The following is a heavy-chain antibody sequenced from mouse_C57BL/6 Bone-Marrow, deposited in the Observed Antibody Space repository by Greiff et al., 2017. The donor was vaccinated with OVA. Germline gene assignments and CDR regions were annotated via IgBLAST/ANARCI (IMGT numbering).Heavy chain of an antibody. J-gene: IGHJ1*03. Sequence: QVQLQQPGAELVKPGASVKLSCKTSGYTFTSYWMHWVKQRPGQGLEWIGMIHPNSGSTNYNEKFKSKATLTVDKSSSTAYMQLSSLTSEDSAVYDCARGGFYYSNYVGWYCDVWGTGTTVTVSS. V-gene: IGHV1-64*01. CDR1: GYTFTSYW. D-gene: IGHD2-5*01. CDR3: ARGGFYYSNYVGWYCDV. CDR2: IHPNSGST.